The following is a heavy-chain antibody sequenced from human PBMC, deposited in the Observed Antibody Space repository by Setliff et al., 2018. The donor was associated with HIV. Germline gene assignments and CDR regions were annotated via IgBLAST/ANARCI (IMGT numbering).Heavy chain of an antibody. V-gene: IGHV1-45*02. CDR1: GYTFTYCS. Sequence: SVKVSCKASGYTFTYCSLHWLQQAPGQGLERMRWITLYNGNTNYAKKFQSRVTFTRDMSLRTAYIELSSLRSEDSAVYYWVPLLLAVAGTRFSGFFDYWGQGTLVTVSS. J-gene: IGHJ4*02. CDR2: ITLYNGNT. D-gene: IGHD6-19*01. CDR3: VPLLLAVAGTRFSGFFDY.